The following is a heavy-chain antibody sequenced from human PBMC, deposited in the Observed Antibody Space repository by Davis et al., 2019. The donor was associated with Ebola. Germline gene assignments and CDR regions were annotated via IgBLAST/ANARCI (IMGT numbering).Heavy chain of an antibody. CDR2: ISSSGSTI. D-gene: IGHD6-6*01. CDR1: GFSFSDYY. Sequence: GESLKISCAASGFSFSDYYMSWIRQAPGKGLEWVSYISSSGSTIYYADSVKGRFTISRDNAKNSLYLQINSLRAEDTAVYYCARSSIAARPGYYYGMDVWGQGTTVTVSS. J-gene: IGHJ6*02. V-gene: IGHV3-11*04. CDR3: ARSSIAARPGYYYGMDV.